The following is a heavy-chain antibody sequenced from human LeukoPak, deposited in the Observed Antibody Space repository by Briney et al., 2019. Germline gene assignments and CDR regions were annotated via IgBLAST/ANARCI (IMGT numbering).Heavy chain of an antibody. CDR1: GFTFSGSA. CDR2: IRSTANGYAT. CDR3: ARDPATLGLSLDY. Sequence: GGSLRLSCAASGFTFSGSALHWVRHASGKGLEWVGRIRSTANGYATAYAASVKGRFTISRDNAKNSLYLQMNSLRAEDTAVYYCARDPATLGLSLDYWGQGTLVTVSS. D-gene: IGHD3-22*01. V-gene: IGHV3-73*01. J-gene: IGHJ4*02.